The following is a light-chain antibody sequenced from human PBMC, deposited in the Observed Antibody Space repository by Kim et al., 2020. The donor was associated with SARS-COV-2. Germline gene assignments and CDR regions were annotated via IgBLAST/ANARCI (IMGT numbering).Light chain of an antibody. CDR2: QDS. V-gene: IGLV3-1*01. J-gene: IGLJ2*01. Sequence: SVSPGQTASLTCSGDKLGDKYACWYQQKPGQSPVVVIYQDSKRPSGIPERFSGSNSGNTATLTISGTQAMDEADYYCQAWDSSTVVFGGGTKLTVL. CDR1: KLGDKY. CDR3: QAWDSSTVV.